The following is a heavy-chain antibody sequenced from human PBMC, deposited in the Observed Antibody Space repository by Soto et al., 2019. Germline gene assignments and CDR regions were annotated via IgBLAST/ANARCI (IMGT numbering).Heavy chain of an antibody. J-gene: IGHJ5*02. Sequence: QVQLQESGPGVVKPSETLSLSCSVSGGSISKFYWSWIRKTAGKGLEWMGRVYATGTTDYNPSLRSRVSMSVDISKKTLSLRPTSVTAAATGVYYCVRDGSKTLRDWFDPWGQGKLVTVSS. CDR1: GGSISKFY. CDR2: VYATGTT. CDR3: VRDGSKTLRDWFDP. V-gene: IGHV4-4*07.